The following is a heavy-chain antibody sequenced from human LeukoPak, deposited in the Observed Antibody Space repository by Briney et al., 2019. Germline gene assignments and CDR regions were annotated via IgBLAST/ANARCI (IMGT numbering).Heavy chain of an antibody. CDR3: AREPGYCSSTSCYLDP. D-gene: IGHD2-2*01. V-gene: IGHV4-61*02. CDR1: GGSISSGSYY. Sequence: SSETLSLTCTVSGGSISSGSYYWSWIRQPAGKGLEWIGRIYTSGSSNYNPSLKSRVTISVDTSKNQFSLKLSSVTAADTAVYYCAREPGYCSSTSCYLDPWGQGTLVTVSS. CDR2: IYTSGSS. J-gene: IGHJ5*02.